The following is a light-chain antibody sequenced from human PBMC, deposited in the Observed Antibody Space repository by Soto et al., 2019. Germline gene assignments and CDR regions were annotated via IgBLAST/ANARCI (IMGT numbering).Light chain of an antibody. J-gene: IGLJ1*01. CDR2: EVG. V-gene: IGLV2-14*01. CDR1: SSDVGGYNH. CDR3: SSYTGSNTLYV. Sequence: QSVLTQPASVSGSPGQSITISCTGTSSDVGGYNHVSWYQQHPGKAPKLMIYEVGNRPSGVSNRFSGSKSGNTASLTISGLQAEDEADYYCSSYTGSNTLYVFGTGTKLTVL.